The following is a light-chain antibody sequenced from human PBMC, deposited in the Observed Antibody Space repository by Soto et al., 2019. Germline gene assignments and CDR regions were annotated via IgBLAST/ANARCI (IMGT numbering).Light chain of an antibody. CDR3: QQRSEWPIT. V-gene: IGKV3-11*01. Sequence: PGETATLSCRTSQSVRIYSAWYQQKPGQAPRLLIYEVSNRATGIPDRFSGSGSGTDFTLTISRLEPEDFAVYYCQQRSEWPITFGQGTRLEIK. CDR2: EVS. CDR1: QSVRIY. J-gene: IGKJ5*01.